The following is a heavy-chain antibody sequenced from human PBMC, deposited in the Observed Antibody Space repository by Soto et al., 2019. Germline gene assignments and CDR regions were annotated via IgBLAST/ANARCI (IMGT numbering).Heavy chain of an antibody. V-gene: IGHV3-23*01. Sequence: PGGSLRLSCAASGFTFSSYAMSWVRQAPGKGLEWVSAISGSGGSTYYADSVKGRFTISRDNSKNTLYLQMNSLRAEDTAVYYCAKDTSERGYSYVLVDYWGQGTLVTVSS. CDR1: GFTFSSYA. J-gene: IGHJ4*02. CDR2: ISGSGGST. CDR3: AKDTSERGYSYVLVDY. D-gene: IGHD5-18*01.